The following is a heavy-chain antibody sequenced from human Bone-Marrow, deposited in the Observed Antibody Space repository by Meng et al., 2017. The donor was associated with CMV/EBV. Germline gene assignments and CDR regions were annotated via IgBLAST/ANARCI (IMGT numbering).Heavy chain of an antibody. CDR3: AKHIPFGDF. D-gene: IGHD3-16*01. V-gene: IGHV3-23*01. Sequence: ETLSLTCAVSGFTFSNYDMSWVRQAPGRGLEWVSSITTSGGGAYYADSVKGRFTISRNNSKNTLYLQMNSLRAEDTAVYYCAKHIPFGDFWGQGTLVTVYS. CDR2: ITTSGGGA. J-gene: IGHJ4*02. CDR1: GFTFSNYD.